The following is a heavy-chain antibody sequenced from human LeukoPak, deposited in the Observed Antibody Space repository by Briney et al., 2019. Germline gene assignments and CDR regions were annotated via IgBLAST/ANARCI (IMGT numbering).Heavy chain of an antibody. CDR3: ARDAGLSYYYYMDV. Sequence: ASVKVSCKASGYTFTSYAMHWVRQAPGQRLEWMGWINAGNGNTKYSQEFQGRVTITRDTSASTAYMELSSLRSEDMAVYYCARDAGLSYYYYMDVWGKGTTVTVSS. J-gene: IGHJ6*03. V-gene: IGHV1-3*03. CDR1: GYTFTSYA. CDR2: INAGNGNT.